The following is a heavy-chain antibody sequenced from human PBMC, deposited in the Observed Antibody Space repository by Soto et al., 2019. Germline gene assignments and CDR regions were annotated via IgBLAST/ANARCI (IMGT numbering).Heavy chain of an antibody. CDR3: ARTVRGVITGWFDP. CDR1: GYTFTSYS. Sequence: ASVKVSSKASGYTFTSYSIHWVRQAPGQRLECMGWINAGNGNTKYSQKFQGRVTITRDTSSSTAYMELSSLRSEDTAVYYCARTVRGVITGWFDPWDQGTLVTVS. V-gene: IGHV1-3*01. D-gene: IGHD3-10*01. J-gene: IGHJ5*02. CDR2: INAGNGNT.